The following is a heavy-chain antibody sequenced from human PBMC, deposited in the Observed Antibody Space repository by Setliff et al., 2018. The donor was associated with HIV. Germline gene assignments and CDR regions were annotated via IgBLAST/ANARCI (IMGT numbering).Heavy chain of an antibody. CDR3: AREKGRYFDWSHTRDAFDI. V-gene: IGHV4-31*03. Sequence: PSETLSLTCTVSGGSISSGGYYWSWIRHHPGKGLAWIGDIHYSGNTYYNPSLKSRLTIYVDTSKNQFSLNLSSVTAAHTAVYYCAREKGRYFDWSHTRDAFDIWGQGTXVTVSS. CDR2: IHYSGNT. J-gene: IGHJ3*02. CDR1: GGSISSGGYY. D-gene: IGHD3-9*01.